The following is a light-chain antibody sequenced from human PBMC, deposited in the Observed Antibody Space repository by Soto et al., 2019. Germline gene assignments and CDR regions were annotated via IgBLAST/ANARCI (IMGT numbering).Light chain of an antibody. CDR3: LQYSSSPLT. J-gene: IGKJ1*01. Sequence: EIVLTHSPCTRSLSPGERATRSCRASQTISNNYLAWYQQKPGQGPRLVIYGASSRATGIPDRFSASGSGTDFTLTISTLEPEDVAVYFCLQYSSSPLTFGQGTKVDSK. V-gene: IGKV3-20*01. CDR1: QTISNNY. CDR2: GAS.